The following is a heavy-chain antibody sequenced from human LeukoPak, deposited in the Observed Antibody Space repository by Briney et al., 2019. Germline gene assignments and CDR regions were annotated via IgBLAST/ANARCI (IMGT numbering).Heavy chain of an antibody. D-gene: IGHD6-13*01. Sequence: SETLSLTCAVYGGSFSGYYWSWIRQPPGKGLEWIGEINHSGSTNYNPSLKSRVTISVDTSKNPFSLKLSSVTAADTAVYYCARGGGAAAGPKPFDYWGQGTLVTVSS. CDR3: ARGGGAAAGPKPFDY. J-gene: IGHJ4*02. V-gene: IGHV4-34*01. CDR2: INHSGST. CDR1: GGSFSGYY.